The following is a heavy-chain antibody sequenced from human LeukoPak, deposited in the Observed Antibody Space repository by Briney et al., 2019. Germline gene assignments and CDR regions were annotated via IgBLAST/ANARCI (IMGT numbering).Heavy chain of an antibody. D-gene: IGHD6-13*01. CDR1: GFTVSSNY. V-gene: IGHV3-53*01. CDR2: IYSGGST. J-gene: IGHJ4*02. CDR3: ARDRPGGSSLDY. Sequence: GGSLRLSCAASGFTVSSNYMSWVRQAPGKGLEWVSVIYSGGSTYYADSVKGRFTISRDNSKNTLYLQMNSLRAEDTAVYYCARDRPGGSSLDYWGQGILVTVSS.